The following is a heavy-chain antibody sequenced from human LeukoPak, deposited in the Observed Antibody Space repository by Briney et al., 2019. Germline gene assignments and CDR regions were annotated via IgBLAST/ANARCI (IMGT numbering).Heavy chain of an antibody. CDR1: GGSISSGSYY. D-gene: IGHD1-26*01. J-gene: IGHJ4*02. CDR3: ARGVGITPTY. CDR2: IYTSGST. Sequence: SEPLSLTCTVSGGSISSGSYYWSWIRQPAGKGLEWIGRIYTSGSTNYNPSLKSRVTISVDTSKNQFSLKLSSVTAADTAVYYCARGVGITPTYWGQGTLVTVSS. V-gene: IGHV4-61*02.